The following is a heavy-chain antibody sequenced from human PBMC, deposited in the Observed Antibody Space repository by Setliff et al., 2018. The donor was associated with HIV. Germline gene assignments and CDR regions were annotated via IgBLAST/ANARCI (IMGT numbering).Heavy chain of an antibody. CDR3: ARDWRSGYDLNFDY. CDR2: IYGDGTIT. CDR1: GFTFSRSW. D-gene: IGHD5-12*01. Sequence: GSLRLSCTASGFTFSRSWMHWVRQAPGKGLVWASRIYGDGTITAYADSVKGRFTISRDNAKNTLYLQMNSLRAEDTAIYYCARDWRSGYDLNFDYWGQGTLVTVSS. V-gene: IGHV3-74*03. J-gene: IGHJ4*02.